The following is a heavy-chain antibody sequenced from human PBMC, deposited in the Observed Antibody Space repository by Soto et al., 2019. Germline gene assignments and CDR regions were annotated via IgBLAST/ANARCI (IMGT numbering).Heavy chain of an antibody. CDR2: SRNRANTYST. Sequence: GGSLRLSCVGSGFVFSEYYVDWVRQGPGKGLEWIARSRNRANTYSTEYAPSVKGRFVISRDNSRNSVSLQMTSLKIDDTAVYYCAGSGGHTFEFWVPGAPVTVSS. V-gene: IGHV3-72*01. CDR3: AGSGGHTFEF. CDR1: GFVFSEYY. J-gene: IGHJ4*02. D-gene: IGHD5-12*01.